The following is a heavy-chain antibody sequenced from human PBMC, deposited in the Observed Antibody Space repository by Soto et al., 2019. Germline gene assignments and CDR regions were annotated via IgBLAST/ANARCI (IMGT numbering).Heavy chain of an antibody. V-gene: IGHV3-21*01. CDR1: GFTFSTYS. Sequence: LRLSCAASGFTFSTYSMNWVRQAPGKGLEWVSSISSSSTYIYYADSVRGRFTISRDNTKNSLYLQMDSLRAEDTAVYYCAGAATGGFDPWGQGTLVTVSS. J-gene: IGHJ5*02. D-gene: IGHD1-26*01. CDR3: AGAATGGFDP. CDR2: ISSSSTYI.